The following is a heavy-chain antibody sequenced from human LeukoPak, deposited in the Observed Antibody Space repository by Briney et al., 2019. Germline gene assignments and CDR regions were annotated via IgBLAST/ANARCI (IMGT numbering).Heavy chain of an antibody. D-gene: IGHD3-22*01. CDR3: ARVLPNYYDSSGYYYISYYFDY. CDR2: FYYTGST. Sequence: SETLSLTCTVSSGSISSYYWSWIRQPPGQGLEWIGFFYYTGSTNYNLSLKSRVTISVDTSKNQFSLKLSSVTAADTAVYYCARVLPNYYDSSGYYYISYYFDYWGQGTLVTVSS. J-gene: IGHJ4*02. CDR1: SGSISSYY. V-gene: IGHV4-59*01.